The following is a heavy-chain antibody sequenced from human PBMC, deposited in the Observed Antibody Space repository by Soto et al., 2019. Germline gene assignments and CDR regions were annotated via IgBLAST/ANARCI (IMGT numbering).Heavy chain of an antibody. Sequence: QVQLVQSGAEVKKPGASVKVSCKASGYTFTSYTMYRVRQAPGQRLEWIGWIHTGNGATKYSQKFQGRVTITRDTSASTADMELSSLTYEDTAVYYCTRAQGIGAAAFDYFDPWGQGTLVTVSS. CDR1: GYTFTSYT. J-gene: IGHJ5*02. CDR2: IHTGNGAT. V-gene: IGHV1-3*04. CDR3: TRAQGIGAAAFDYFDP. D-gene: IGHD6-13*01.